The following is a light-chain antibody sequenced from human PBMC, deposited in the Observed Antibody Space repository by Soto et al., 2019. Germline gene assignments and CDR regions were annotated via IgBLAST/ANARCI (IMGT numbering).Light chain of an antibody. Sequence: DIQMTQCPSTLSASVGDSFTITCRASQSISTWLAWYQQKPGKAPNLLIYDASSLASGVPSRFSGSGSGTEFTLTISSLQPDDFATFYCQQYNSHSKTFGQGTKVDIK. J-gene: IGKJ1*01. V-gene: IGKV1-5*01. CDR2: DAS. CDR1: QSISTW. CDR3: QQYNSHSKT.